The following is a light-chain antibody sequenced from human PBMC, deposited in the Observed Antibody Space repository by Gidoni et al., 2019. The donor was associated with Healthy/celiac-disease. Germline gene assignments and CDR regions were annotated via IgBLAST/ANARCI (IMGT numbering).Light chain of an antibody. CDR2: DAS. CDR3: QQYDNLPLT. J-gene: IGKJ4*01. Sequence: QMAQSPSSLSASVGDRVTITCQASQDISNYLNWYQQKPGKAPKLLIYDASNLETGVPSRFSGSGSGTDFTFTISSLQPEDIATYYCQQYDNLPLTVGGGTKVEIK. V-gene: IGKV1-33*01. CDR1: QDISNY.